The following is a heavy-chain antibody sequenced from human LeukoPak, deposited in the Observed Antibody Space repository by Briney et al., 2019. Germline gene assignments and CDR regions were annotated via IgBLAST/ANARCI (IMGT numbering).Heavy chain of an antibody. D-gene: IGHD5-18*01. Sequence: GRSLRLSCAASGFTFSGYDMHWVRQAPGKGLEWVAVISYDGSRKYYADSVKGRFTISRDNSKNTLYLQMNSLRAEDTAVYYCAKEVGYSYGSDQYYFDYWGQGTLVTVSS. CDR2: ISYDGSRK. V-gene: IGHV3-30*18. J-gene: IGHJ4*02. CDR1: GFTFSGYD. CDR3: AKEVGYSYGSDQYYFDY.